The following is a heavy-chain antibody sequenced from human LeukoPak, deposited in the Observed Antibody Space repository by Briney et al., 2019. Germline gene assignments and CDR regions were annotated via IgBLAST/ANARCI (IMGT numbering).Heavy chain of an antibody. D-gene: IGHD6-6*01. CDR1: GFTFSSYE. V-gene: IGHV3-48*03. CDR2: ISGSGSST. Sequence: PGGSLRLSCAVSGFTFSSYEMNWVRQAPGKGLEWVSYISGSGSSTYYADSVKGRFTISRDNAKNSLYLQMNSLRAEDTATYYCARLYSSSSGLRASDYWGQGTLVTVSS. J-gene: IGHJ4*02. CDR3: ARLYSSSSGLRASDY.